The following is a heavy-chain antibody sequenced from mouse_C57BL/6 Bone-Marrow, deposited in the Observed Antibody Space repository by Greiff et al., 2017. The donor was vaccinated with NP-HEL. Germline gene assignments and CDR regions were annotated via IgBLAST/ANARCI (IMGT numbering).Heavy chain of an antibody. D-gene: IGHD1-1*01. CDR3: ARKLGYYGSSYDFDY. V-gene: IGHV2-2*01. CDR1: GFSLTSYG. J-gene: IGHJ2*01. CDR2: IWSGGSA. Sequence: QVQLKESGPGLVQPSQSLSITCTVSGFSLTSYGVHWVRQSPGKGLEWLGVIWSGGSAACNAAFISRLGISKDTVKSQVFFKMNRLQADDTAIYYCARKLGYYGSSYDFDYWGQGTTLTVSS.